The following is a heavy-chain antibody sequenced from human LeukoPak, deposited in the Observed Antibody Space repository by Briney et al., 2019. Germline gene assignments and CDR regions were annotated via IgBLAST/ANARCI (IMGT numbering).Heavy chain of an antibody. D-gene: IGHD2-2*01. V-gene: IGHV4-4*02. CDR1: GGSISSSNW. CDR2: IHHSGST. CDR3: ASSLGYCSSTSCYALDYFDY. J-gene: IGHJ4*02. Sequence: SETLSLTCAVSGGSISSSNWWSWVRQPPGKGLEWIGEIHHSGSTNYNPSLKSRVTISVDKSKNQFSLKLSSVTAADTAVYYCASSLGYCSSTSCYALDYFDYWGQGTLVTVSS.